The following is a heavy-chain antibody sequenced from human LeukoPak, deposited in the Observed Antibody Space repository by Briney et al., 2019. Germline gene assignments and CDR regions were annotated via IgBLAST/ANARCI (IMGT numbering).Heavy chain of an antibody. D-gene: IGHD6-19*01. Sequence: GESLKISCKGSGYIFTNYWIGWVRHMPGKGLEWMGIIYPGDSDTRYSPSSQGQVTISADKSISTAYLQWSSLKASDTAMYYCARPYHRSGWYMGGGRPFESFDYWGQGTLVTVSS. CDR1: GYIFTNYW. J-gene: IGHJ4*02. CDR3: ARPYHRSGWYMGGGRPFESFDY. CDR2: IYPGDSDT. V-gene: IGHV5-51*01.